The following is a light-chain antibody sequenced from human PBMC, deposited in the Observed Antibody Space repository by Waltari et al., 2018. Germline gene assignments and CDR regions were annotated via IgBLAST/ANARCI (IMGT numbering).Light chain of an antibody. J-gene: IGLJ3*02. V-gene: IGLV2-11*01. Sequence: QSALTQPRSVSGSPGHSVTTSCTVTCSDVGGYYYVSWYQQYPGKAPKLVIYDVSKRPSGVPDRFSGSKSGNTAALTISGLQAEDEADYNCCSYAGRATWAFGGGTKLTVL. CDR1: CSDVGGYYY. CDR2: DVS. CDR3: CSYAGRATWA.